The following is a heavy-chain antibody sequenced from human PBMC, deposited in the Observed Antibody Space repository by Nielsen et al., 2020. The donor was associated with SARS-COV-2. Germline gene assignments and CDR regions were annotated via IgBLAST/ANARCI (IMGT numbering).Heavy chain of an antibody. Sequence: SVKVSCKASGGTFSSYAISWVRQAPGQGLEWMGGIIPIFGTANYAQKFQGRVTITADESTSTAYMELSSLRSEDTAVYYCARAYWAKTGTTYYYYGMDVWGQGTTVTVSS. J-gene: IGHJ6*02. CDR2: IIPIFGTA. V-gene: IGHV1-69*13. CDR1: GGTFSSYA. CDR3: ARAYWAKTGTTYYYYGMDV. D-gene: IGHD1-7*01.